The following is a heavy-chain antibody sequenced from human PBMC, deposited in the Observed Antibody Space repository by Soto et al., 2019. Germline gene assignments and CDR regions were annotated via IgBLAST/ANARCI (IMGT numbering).Heavy chain of an antibody. CDR1: GFSLSTSGVS. CDR2: IYWNDDK. J-gene: IGHJ4*02. Sequence: GPWLVNPTETVALPCTVAGFSLSTSGVSVGWIRQPPGKAREWLAFIYWNDDKRYRPSLKSRLTITKDNSKKQVVRTMTDMDPSDTATYFCANIVGPRGSFDYSGQATPVTGSS. V-gene: IGHV2-5*01. CDR3: ANIVGPRGSFDY.